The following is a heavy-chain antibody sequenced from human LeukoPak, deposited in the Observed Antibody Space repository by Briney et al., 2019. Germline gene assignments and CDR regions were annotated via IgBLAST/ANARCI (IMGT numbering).Heavy chain of an antibody. CDR3: GRVILGEAKSPIDC. V-gene: IGHV4-30-4*01. J-gene: IGHJ4*02. CDR2: IYYSGST. Sequence: SQTLSLTCTVSGGSISSGDYYWSWIRQPPGKGLEWIGYIYYSGSTYYNPSLKSRVTISADTSKNQFSLKLTSVTAAETAVYYCGRVILGEAKSPIDCWGQGTLVTVSS. CDR1: GGSISSGDYY. D-gene: IGHD3-10*01.